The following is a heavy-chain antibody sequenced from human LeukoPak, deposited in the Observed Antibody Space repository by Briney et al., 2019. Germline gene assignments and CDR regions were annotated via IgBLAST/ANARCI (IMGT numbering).Heavy chain of an antibody. J-gene: IGHJ4*02. V-gene: IGHV3-48*01. CDR1: GFTFSSYD. CDR2: ISSSSSTI. CDR3: ARDRGSYFPPDY. D-gene: IGHD1-26*01. Sequence: GGSLRLSCAASGFTFSSYDMNWVRQAPGKGLEWVSYISSSSSTIYYADSAKGRLTISRDNAKNSLYLQMNSLRAEDTAIYYCARDRGSYFPPDYWGQGTPVTVSS.